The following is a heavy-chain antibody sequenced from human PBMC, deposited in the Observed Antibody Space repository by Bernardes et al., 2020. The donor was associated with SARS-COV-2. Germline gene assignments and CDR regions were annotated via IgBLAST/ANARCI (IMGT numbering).Heavy chain of an antibody. CDR3: ARHGIYGSGSYLDY. J-gene: IGHJ4*02. CDR1: GGPISSYY. CDR2: IYYSGST. V-gene: IGHV4-39*01. D-gene: IGHD3-10*01. Sequence: SETQSLTCTVSGGPISSYYWGWIRQPPGKGREWIGSIYYSGSTYYNPSRKSRVTISVDTSKNQFSLKLSSVTAADTAVYYCARHGIYGSGSYLDYWGQGTLVTVSS.